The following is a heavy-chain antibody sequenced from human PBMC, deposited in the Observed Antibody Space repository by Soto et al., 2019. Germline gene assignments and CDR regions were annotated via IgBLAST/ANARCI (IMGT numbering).Heavy chain of an antibody. V-gene: IGHV3-21*01. CDR3: ARVSGFYDILTGSYYYYYMDV. D-gene: IGHD3-9*01. J-gene: IGHJ6*03. CDR1: GFTFSSYS. Sequence: GGSLRLSCAASGFTFSSYSMNWVRQAPGKGLEWVSSISSSSSYIYYADSVKGRFTISRDNAKNSLYLQMNSLRAEDTAVYYCARVSGFYDILTGSYYYYYMDVWGKGTTVTVSS. CDR2: ISSSSSYI.